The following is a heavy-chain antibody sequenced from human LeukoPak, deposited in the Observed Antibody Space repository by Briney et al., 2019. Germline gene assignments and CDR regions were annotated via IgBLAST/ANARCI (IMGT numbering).Heavy chain of an antibody. CDR3: AREVGSSSSTPFDY. Sequence: REINHSGSTNYNPSLKSRVTISVETSKNHFSLKLSSVTAADTAVYYCAREVGSSSSTPFDYWGQGTLVTVSS. CDR2: INHSGST. J-gene: IGHJ4*02. V-gene: IGHV4-34*01. D-gene: IGHD6-13*01.